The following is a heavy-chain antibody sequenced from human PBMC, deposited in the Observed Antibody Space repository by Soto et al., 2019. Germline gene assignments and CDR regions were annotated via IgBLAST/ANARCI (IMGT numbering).Heavy chain of an antibody. CDR1: DYSFTSYG. J-gene: IGHJ6*02. CDR3: ARGESIGDV. D-gene: IGHD6-6*01. V-gene: IGHV1-18*01. CDR2: ISAYNGNT. Sequence: XSVKVSCKSSDYSFTSYGISFVRQPPRQGLEWTRWISAYNGNTNYAQKLQGRVTMTTDTSTSTAYMEVRSLSSDDTAVYYCARGESIGDVWGQGTTVTVSS.